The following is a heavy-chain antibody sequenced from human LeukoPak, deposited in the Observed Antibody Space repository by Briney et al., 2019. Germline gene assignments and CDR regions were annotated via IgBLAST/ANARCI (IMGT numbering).Heavy chain of an antibody. Sequence: ASVKVSCKASGYTFTSYYMHWVQQAPGQGLEWMGRISPNSGGTSYAQKFQGRVTMTRDTSIATAYMELSSLRSDDTAVYYCARGPVGATNAFHIWGQGTLVTVSS. CDR1: GYTFTSYY. CDR2: ISPNSGGT. V-gene: IGHV1-2*06. CDR3: ARGPVGATNAFHI. D-gene: IGHD1-26*01. J-gene: IGHJ3*02.